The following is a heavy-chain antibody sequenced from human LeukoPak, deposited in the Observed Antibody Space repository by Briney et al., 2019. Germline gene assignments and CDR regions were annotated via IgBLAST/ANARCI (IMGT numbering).Heavy chain of an antibody. D-gene: IGHD2-15*01. J-gene: IGHJ4*02. CDR1: GFRFSNYW. CDR3: ARDVAVVESATSNFDH. V-gene: IGHV3-7*01. Sequence: GGSLRLSCATSGFRFSNYWMTWVRQAPGKGREWVASIKEDGSKTYYVDSLKARFTISRDNAQMSLYLRMNNLRVDDTAVYYCARDVAVVESATSNFDHWGQGTLVSVSS. CDR2: IKEDGSKT.